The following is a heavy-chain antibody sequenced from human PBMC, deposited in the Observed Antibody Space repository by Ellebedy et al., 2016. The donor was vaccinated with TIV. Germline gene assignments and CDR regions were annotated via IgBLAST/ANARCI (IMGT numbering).Heavy chain of an antibody. CDR3: ARGYYDSSSGFYLYDAFDM. Sequence: GESLKISCKGSGYNFTSYWIGWVRQLPGKGLEWMGVIYPADSDTRYSPSFQGQVTISADKSLSTAYLQWGSLKASDTAMYYCARGYYDSSSGFYLYDAFDMWGQGTMVTVSS. CDR2: IYPADSDT. V-gene: IGHV5-51*01. D-gene: IGHD3-22*01. CDR1: GYNFTSYW. J-gene: IGHJ3*02.